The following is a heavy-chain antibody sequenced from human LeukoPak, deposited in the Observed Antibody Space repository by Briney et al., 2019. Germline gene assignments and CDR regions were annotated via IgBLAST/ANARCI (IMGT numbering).Heavy chain of an antibody. CDR2: ISAYNGNT. Sequence: GASVKVSCKASGYTFTSYGISWVRQAPGQGLEWMGWISAYNGNTNYAQKLQGRVTMTTDTSTSTAYMELRSLRSDDTVVYYCARVGYYGSGSYPAYMDVWGKGTTVTVSS. J-gene: IGHJ6*03. CDR3: ARVGYYGSGSYPAYMDV. D-gene: IGHD3-10*01. V-gene: IGHV1-18*01. CDR1: GYTFTSYG.